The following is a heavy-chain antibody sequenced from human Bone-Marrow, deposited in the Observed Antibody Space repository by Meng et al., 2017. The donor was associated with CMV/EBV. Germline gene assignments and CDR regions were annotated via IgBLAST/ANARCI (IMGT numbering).Heavy chain of an antibody. D-gene: IGHD3-3*01. Sequence: GESLKISCAASGFTFEDYGMSWVRQTPGKGLEWVSGINWNGGSTGYADSVKGRFTISRDNAKNSLYLQMNSLRAEDTALYYCARVGGVPYISGYFYYYGMDVWGQGTTVTVSS. CDR2: INWNGGST. CDR1: GFTFEDYG. J-gene: IGHJ6*02. CDR3: ARVGGVPYISGYFYYYGMDV. V-gene: IGHV3-20*04.